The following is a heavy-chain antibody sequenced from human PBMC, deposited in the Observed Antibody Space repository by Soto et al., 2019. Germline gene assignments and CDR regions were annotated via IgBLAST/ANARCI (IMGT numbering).Heavy chain of an antibody. CDR2: IYYSGST. V-gene: IGHV4-59*01. Sequence: ETLSLTCTVSGGSISSYYWSWIRQPPGKGLEWIGYIYYSGSTNYNPSLKSRVTISVDTSKNQFSLKLSSVTAADTSVYYCARELRFLEWSPMDVWGQGTTVTVSS. CDR1: GGSISSYY. CDR3: ARELRFLEWSPMDV. J-gene: IGHJ6*02. D-gene: IGHD3-3*01.